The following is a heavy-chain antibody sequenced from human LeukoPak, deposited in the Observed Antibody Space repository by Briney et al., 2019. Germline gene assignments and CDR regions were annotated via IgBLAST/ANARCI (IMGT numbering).Heavy chain of an antibody. CDR1: GGTFSSYA. Sequence: SVKVSCKASGGTFSSYAISWVRQAPGQGLEWMGGIIPIFGTANYAQKFQGRVTITADESTSTAYMELSSLRSEDTAVYYCARGQWKWGKEQWLVEGLDYWGQGTLVTVSS. CDR3: ARGQWKWGKEQWLVEGLDY. J-gene: IGHJ4*02. CDR2: IIPIFGTA. D-gene: IGHD6-19*01. V-gene: IGHV1-69*01.